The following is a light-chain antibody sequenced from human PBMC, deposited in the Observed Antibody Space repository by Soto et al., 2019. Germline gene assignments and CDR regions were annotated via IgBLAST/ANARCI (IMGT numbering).Light chain of an antibody. CDR2: EVT. V-gene: IGLV2-8*01. J-gene: IGLJ1*01. Sequence: QSALTRPPSASGSPGQSVTISCTGTRSDIGRYDYVSWYQQHPGKAPKLMIYEVTKRPSGVPDRFSGSKSGNTASLTVSGLQAEDEADYYCCSYTGTNNFVFGAGTKLTVL. CDR1: RSDIGRYDY. CDR3: CSYTGTNNFV.